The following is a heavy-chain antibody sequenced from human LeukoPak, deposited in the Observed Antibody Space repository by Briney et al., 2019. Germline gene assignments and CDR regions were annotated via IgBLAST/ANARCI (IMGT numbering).Heavy chain of an antibody. CDR3: GRHAYGDSSAAFDX. CDR2: VYRRGST. D-gene: IGHD4-17*01. J-gene: IGHJ3*02. V-gene: IGHV4-4*02. CDR1: GDSISSNYC. Sequence: SETLSLTCAVSGDSISSNYCWRWVRQFPGKGLEWIGEVYRRGSTSYNPSLKSRVVISIDKSKNQYSLNLNSVTAADTAMYYCGRHAYGDSSAAFDXWGQGTMVIVSS.